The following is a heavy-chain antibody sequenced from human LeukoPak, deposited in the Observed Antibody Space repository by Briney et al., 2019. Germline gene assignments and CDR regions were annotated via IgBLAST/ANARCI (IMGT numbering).Heavy chain of an antibody. CDR3: ARGYSYYAFDI. J-gene: IGHJ3*02. CDR1: GGSISSYY. Sequence: SETLSLTCTVSGGSISSYYWSWIRQPPGKGLEWIGYIYYSGSTNYNPSLKSRVTISVDTSKNQFSLKLSSVTAADTAVYYCARGYSYYAFDIWGQGTTVTVSS. D-gene: IGHD5-18*01. CDR2: IYYSGST. V-gene: IGHV4-59*01.